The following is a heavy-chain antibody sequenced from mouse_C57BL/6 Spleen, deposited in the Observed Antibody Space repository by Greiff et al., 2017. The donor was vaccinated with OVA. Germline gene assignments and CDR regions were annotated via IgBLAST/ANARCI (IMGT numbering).Heavy chain of an antibody. CDR1: DYTFTSYW. CDR2: IDPNSGGT. V-gene: IGHV1-72*01. D-gene: IGHD2-4*01. Sequence: QVQLQQPGAELVKPGASVKLSCKASDYTFTSYWMHWVKQRPGRGLEWIGRIDPNSGGTKYNEKFKSKATLTVDKPSSTAYMQLSSLTSEDSAVYYCARWGYDYDEGYAMDYWGQGTSVTVSS. CDR3: ARWGYDYDEGYAMDY. J-gene: IGHJ4*01.